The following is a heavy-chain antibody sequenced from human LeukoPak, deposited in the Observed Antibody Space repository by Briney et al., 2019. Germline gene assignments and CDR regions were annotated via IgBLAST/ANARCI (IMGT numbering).Heavy chain of an antibody. D-gene: IGHD6-6*01. J-gene: IGHJ4*02. Sequence: PSETLSLTCTVSGGSISSYYWSWIRQPPGKGLEWIGYIYYSGSTNYNPSLKSRVTISVDTSKNQFSLKLSSVTAADTAVYYCARESSSSQNWGQGTLVTVSS. CDR2: IYYSGST. V-gene: IGHV4-59*12. CDR3: ARESSSSQN. CDR1: GGSISSYY.